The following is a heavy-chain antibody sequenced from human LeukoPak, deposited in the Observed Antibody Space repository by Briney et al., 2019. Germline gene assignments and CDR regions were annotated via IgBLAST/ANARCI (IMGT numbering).Heavy chain of an antibody. CDR2: XXXIFGTA. Sequence: SVKVSCKASGGTFSSYAISWERQAPGQGLEXXXXXXXIFGTANYAQKFQGRVMTTADKSTSTAYMELSSLRSEDTAVYYCARDKLTGDDSSSWVPPPTDWYFDLWGRGTLVTVSS. CDR1: GGTFSSYA. V-gene: IGHV1-69*06. CDR3: ARDKLTGDDSSSWVPPPTDWYFDL. J-gene: IGHJ2*01. D-gene: IGHD6-13*01.